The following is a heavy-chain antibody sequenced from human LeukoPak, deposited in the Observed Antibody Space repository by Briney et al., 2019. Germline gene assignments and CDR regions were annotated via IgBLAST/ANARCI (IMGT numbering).Heavy chain of an antibody. CDR3: ARGQYSSSWYDYYYMDV. Sequence: WETLSFTCAVYGGSFSGYYWSWIRQPPGKGLEWIGEINHSGSTNYNPSLKSRVTISVDTSKNQFSLKLSSVTAADTAVYYCARGQYSSSWYDYYYMDVWGKGTTVTVSS. D-gene: IGHD6-13*01. CDR2: INHSGST. V-gene: IGHV4-34*01. J-gene: IGHJ6*03. CDR1: GGSFSGYY.